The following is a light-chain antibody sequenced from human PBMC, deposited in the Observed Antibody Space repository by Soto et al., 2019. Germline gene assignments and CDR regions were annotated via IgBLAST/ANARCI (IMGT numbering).Light chain of an antibody. J-gene: IGLJ1*01. V-gene: IGLV2-8*01. CDR2: EVS. Sequence: QSALTQPPSASGSPGQSVTISCTGTSSDVGGYNYVSWYQQHPGKAPKLMIYEVSKQPSGVPDRFSGSKSGNTASLTVSGLQAEDEADYYCSSYAGSNTHYVFGTGTKVTVL. CDR3: SSYAGSNTHYV. CDR1: SSDVGGYNY.